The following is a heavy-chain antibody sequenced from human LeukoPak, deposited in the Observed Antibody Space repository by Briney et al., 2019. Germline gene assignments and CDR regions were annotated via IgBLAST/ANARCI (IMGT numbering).Heavy chain of an antibody. CDR1: GFTFSSYG. Sequence: GRSLRLSCAASGFTFSSYGMHWVRQSPGRGLEWVSFISFDGSNEFYANSLKGRFTISRDNSKNTLYLQMNSLRAEDTAVYYCAKAAVVPAAPDFWGQGTLVTVSS. V-gene: IGHV3-30*18. CDR2: ISFDGSNE. J-gene: IGHJ4*02. D-gene: IGHD2-2*01. CDR3: AKAAVVPAAPDF.